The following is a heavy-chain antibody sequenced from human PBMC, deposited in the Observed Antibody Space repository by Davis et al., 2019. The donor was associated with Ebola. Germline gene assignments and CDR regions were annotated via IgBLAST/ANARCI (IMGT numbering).Heavy chain of an antibody. J-gene: IGHJ4*02. CDR3: VRTTYGAPEY. CDR2: ISWDGGNT. CDR1: GFTFDDYA. V-gene: IGHV3-43D*03. D-gene: IGHD1-7*01. Sequence: PGGSLRLSCAASGFTFDDYAMHWVRQAPGKGLEWVSLISWDGGNTYYADSVKGRFTISRDNSKNSLYLQMNSLRAEDTAVYYCVRTTYGAPEYWGQGTLVTVSS.